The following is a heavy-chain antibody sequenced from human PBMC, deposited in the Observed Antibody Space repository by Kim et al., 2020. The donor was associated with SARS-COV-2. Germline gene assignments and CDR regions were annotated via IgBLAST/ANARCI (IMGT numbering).Heavy chain of an antibody. CDR2: IYYSGST. CDR1: GGSISSYY. V-gene: IGHV4-59*13. CDR3: ARVNYCSSTSCRLSYYYYGMDV. D-gene: IGHD2-2*01. J-gene: IGHJ6*02. Sequence: SETLSLTCTVSGGSISSYYWSWIRQPPGKGLEWIGYIYYSGSTNYNPSLKSRVTISVDTSKNQFSLKLSSVTAADTAVYYCARVNYCSSTSCRLSYYYYGMDVWGQGTTVTVSS.